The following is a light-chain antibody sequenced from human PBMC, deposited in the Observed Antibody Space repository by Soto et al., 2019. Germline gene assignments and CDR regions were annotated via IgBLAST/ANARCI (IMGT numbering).Light chain of an antibody. CDR3: QQYGSSPRT. CDR1: QTVNNNY. V-gene: IGKV3-20*01. CDR2: GAS. Sequence: EIVLTQSPGTLSLSPGERATLSCRASQTVNNNYLAWYQQKPGQAPRLLIYGASSRATGFPARFSGSGSGTDFTLTISRLEPEDFAVYFCQQYGSSPRTFGQGTKVELK. J-gene: IGKJ1*01.